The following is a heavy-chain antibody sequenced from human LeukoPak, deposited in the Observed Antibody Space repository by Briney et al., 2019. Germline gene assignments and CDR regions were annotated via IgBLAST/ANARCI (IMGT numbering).Heavy chain of an antibody. CDR1: GGSFSGYY. Sequence: SETLSLTCAVYGGSFSGYYWSWIRQPPGKGLEWIGEINHSGSTNYNPSLKSRVTISVDTSKNQFSLKLSSVTAADTAVYYCARHRRGRGYSYGQPFDYWGQGTLVTVSS. CDR3: ARHRRGRGYSYGQPFDY. J-gene: IGHJ4*02. CDR2: INHSGST. D-gene: IGHD5-18*01. V-gene: IGHV4-34*01.